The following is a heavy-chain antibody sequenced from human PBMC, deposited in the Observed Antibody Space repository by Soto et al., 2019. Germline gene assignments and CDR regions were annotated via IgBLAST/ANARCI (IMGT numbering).Heavy chain of an antibody. CDR1: GGSISTYY. J-gene: IGHJ6*03. V-gene: IGHV4-59*01. CDR3: ARETLVLPYYYYYMDV. Sequence: TSETLSLTCTVSGGSISTYYWTLIRQPPGKGLEWIGYIYYSGSTNYNPSLKSRVTISVDTSKKQFSLKLSSVTAADTAVYYCARETLVLPYYYYYMDVWGKGTTVTVSS. CDR2: IYYSGST. D-gene: IGHD3-10*01.